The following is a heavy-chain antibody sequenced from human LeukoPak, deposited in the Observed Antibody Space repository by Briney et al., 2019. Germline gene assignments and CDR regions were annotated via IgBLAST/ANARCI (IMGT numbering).Heavy chain of an antibody. CDR3: ATTFGGSNGPLDY. V-gene: IGHV5-51*01. D-gene: IGHD3-16*01. J-gene: IGHJ4*02. CDR2: IYPGDSDT. Sequence: GESLKISCKGSGYSFTTQWIGWVRQMPGKGLEWMGIIYPGDSDTRYRPSFQGQVTISADKSISTAYLQWSSLKASDTAMYYCATTFGGSNGPLDYWGQGTLVTVSS. CDR1: GYSFTTQW.